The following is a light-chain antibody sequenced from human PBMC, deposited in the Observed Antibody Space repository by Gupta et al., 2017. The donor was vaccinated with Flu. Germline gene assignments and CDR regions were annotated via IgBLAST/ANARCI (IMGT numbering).Light chain of an antibody. V-gene: IGKV3-15*01. CDR2: GTS. J-gene: IGKJ2*03. Sequence: EIVMTQSPATLSVSPGERGTLSCRASQSVSRKLAWYQQKPGQAPRLLIYGTSTRATGIPARFSGSGSGTEFTLTISSLQSEDFAVYYCQQYNEWPLYSFGQGTKLEIK. CDR3: QQYNEWPLYS. CDR1: QSVSRK.